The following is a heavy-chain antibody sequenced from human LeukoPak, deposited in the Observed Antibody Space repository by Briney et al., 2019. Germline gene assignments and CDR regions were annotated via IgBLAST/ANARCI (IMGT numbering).Heavy chain of an antibody. CDR3: ARAMVRGVIAGTGWFDP. J-gene: IGHJ5*02. CDR2: ISYDGSNK. D-gene: IGHD3-10*01. Sequence: GGSLRLSCAASGSTFSSYAMHWVRQAPGKGLEWVAVISYDGSNKYYADSVKGRFTISRDNSKNTQYLQMNSLRAEDTAVFYCARAMVRGVIAGTGWFDPWGQGTLVTVSS. V-gene: IGHV3-30-3*01. CDR1: GSTFSSYA.